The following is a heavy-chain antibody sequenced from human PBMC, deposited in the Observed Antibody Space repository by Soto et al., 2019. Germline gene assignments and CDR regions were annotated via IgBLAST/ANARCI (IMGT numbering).Heavy chain of an antibody. CDR2: ISYEGRNK. V-gene: IGHV3-30*18. CDR1: GFTFSLYG. Sequence: QVQLVESGGDVVQPGGSLRLSCAVSGFTFSLYGMHWVRQAPGKGLEWVAFISYEGRNKYYADSVKGRFTISRDNSKNTLSLQMESLRPEDTAVYYCVKGRDSTLLRWQYFDNWGQGTQVTVSS. J-gene: IGHJ4*02. D-gene: IGHD4-4*01. CDR3: VKGRDSTLLRWQYFDN.